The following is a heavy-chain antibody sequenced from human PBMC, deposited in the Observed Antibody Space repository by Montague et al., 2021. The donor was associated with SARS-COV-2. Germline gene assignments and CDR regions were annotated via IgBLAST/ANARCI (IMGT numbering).Heavy chain of an antibody. CDR3: ARVEGVIGGITHFDY. V-gene: IGHV4-59*01. D-gene: IGHD2-21*01. CDR2: TYYSGST. J-gene: IGHJ4*02. CDR1: GASMRSYY. Sequence: SETLSLTCTVSGASMRSYYWTWVRQSPGKGLEWIGYTYYSGSTXXAPSXXXRLTMTVDMSANQVSLTLVSVTAADSAVYYCARVEGVIGGITHFDYWGQGFLGPVS.